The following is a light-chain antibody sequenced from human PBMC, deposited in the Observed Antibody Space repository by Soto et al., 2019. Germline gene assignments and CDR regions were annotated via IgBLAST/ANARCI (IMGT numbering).Light chain of an antibody. CDR2: EVT. Sequence: QSVLTQPPSASGSPGQSLTISCTGTSSDVGFYNFVSWYQQRPGKAPKLVIYEVTKRPSGVPDRFSGSKSGNTASLTVSGLQADDEANYYCSSFKGTNSFVFGTGTKVTVL. CDR3: SSFKGTNSFV. V-gene: IGLV2-8*01. CDR1: SSDVGFYNF. J-gene: IGLJ1*01.